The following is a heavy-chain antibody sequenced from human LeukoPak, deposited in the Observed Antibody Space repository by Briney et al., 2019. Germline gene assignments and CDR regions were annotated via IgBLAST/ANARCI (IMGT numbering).Heavy chain of an antibody. CDR1: GFTVSSNY. J-gene: IGHJ4*02. CDR3: ARDAGRYFDWLGY. D-gene: IGHD3-9*01. CDR2: IWYDGSNK. Sequence: GGSLRLSCAASGFTVSSNYMTWVRQAPGKGLEWVAFIWYDGSNKYYADSVKGRFTISRDNSKNTLYLQMNSLRAEDTAVYYCARDAGRYFDWLGYWGQGTLVTVSS. V-gene: IGHV3-33*08.